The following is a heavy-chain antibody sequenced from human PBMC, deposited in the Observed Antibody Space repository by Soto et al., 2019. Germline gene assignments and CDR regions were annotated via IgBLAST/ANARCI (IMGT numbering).Heavy chain of an antibody. CDR1: GFTFSSYA. V-gene: IGHV3-23*01. CDR3: AKDKFFDYYYYYGMDV. J-gene: IGHJ6*02. D-gene: IGHD3-3*01. CDR2: ISGSGGST. Sequence: PGGSLRLSCAASGFTFSSYAMSWVRQAPGKGLEWVSAISGSGGSTYYADSVKGRFTISRDNSKNTLYLQMNSLRAEDTAVYYCAKDKFFDYYYYYGMDVWGQGTTVTVSS.